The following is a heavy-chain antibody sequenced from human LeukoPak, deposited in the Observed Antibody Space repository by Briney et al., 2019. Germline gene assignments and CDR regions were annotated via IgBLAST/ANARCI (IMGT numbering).Heavy chain of an antibody. D-gene: IGHD3-10*01. Sequence: GGSLRLSCAASGLPFSRYSVNWVRQAPGTGLEWVSSISSSGGTINYADSVKGRFTISRDNAKNSLYLQMNSLRAEDTAVYYCVRSGSYYTFDYFDSWGQGTLVTVSS. V-gene: IGHV3-48*04. CDR3: VRSGSYYTFDYFDS. CDR1: GLPFSRYS. J-gene: IGHJ4*02. CDR2: ISSSGGTI.